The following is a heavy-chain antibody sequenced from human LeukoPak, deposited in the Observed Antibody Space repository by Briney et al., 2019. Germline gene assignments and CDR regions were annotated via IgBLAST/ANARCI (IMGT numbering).Heavy chain of an antibody. J-gene: IGHJ6*02. CDR2: INHSGST. D-gene: IGHD3-22*01. V-gene: IGHV4-34*01. CDR3: ARGARLSPRPTMTPPAYYYGMDV. Sequence: SETLSLTCAVYGGSFSGYYWSWIRQPPGKGLEWIGEINHSGSTNYNPSLKSRVTISVDTSKNQFSLKLSSVTAADTAAYYCARGARLSPRPTMTPPAYYYGMDVWGQGTTVTVSS. CDR1: GGSFSGYY.